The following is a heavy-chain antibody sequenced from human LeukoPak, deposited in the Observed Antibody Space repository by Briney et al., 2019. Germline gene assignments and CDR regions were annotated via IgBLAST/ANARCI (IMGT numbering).Heavy chain of an antibody. Sequence: SEALSLTCAVYGGSFSGYYWSWIRQPPGKGLEWIGEINHSGSTNYNPSLKSRVTISVDTSKNQFSLKLSSVTAADTAVYYCARGTIFGVVIIYNWFDPWGQGTLVTVSS. CDR1: GGSFSGYY. J-gene: IGHJ5*02. D-gene: IGHD3-3*01. CDR3: ARGTIFGVVIIYNWFDP. CDR2: INHSGST. V-gene: IGHV4-34*01.